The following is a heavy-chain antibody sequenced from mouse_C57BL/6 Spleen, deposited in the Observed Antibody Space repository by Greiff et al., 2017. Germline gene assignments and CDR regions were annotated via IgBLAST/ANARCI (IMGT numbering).Heavy chain of an antibody. Sequence: EVQLQESGPGLVKPSQSLSLTCSVTGYSITSGYYWNWIRQFPGNKLEWMGYISYDGSNNYNPSLKNRISITRDTSKNQFFLKLNSVTTEDTATYYCATYGNYGYFDYGGQGTTLTVSS. CDR1: GYSITSGYY. V-gene: IGHV3-6*01. J-gene: IGHJ2*01. CDR2: ISYDGSN. CDR3: ATYGNYGYFDY. D-gene: IGHD2-1*01.